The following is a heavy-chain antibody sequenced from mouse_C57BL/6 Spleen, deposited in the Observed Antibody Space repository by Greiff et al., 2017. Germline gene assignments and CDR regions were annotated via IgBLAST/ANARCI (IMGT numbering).Heavy chain of an antibody. D-gene: IGHD1-1*01. CDR2: IYPGDGDT. CDR3: ARNGYYGNYAMDY. J-gene: IGHJ4*01. V-gene: IGHV1-82*01. CDR1: GYAFSSSW. Sequence: VQLQQSGPELVKPGASVKIFCKASGYAFSSSWMNWVKQRPGKGLEWIGRIYPGDGDTNYNGKFKGKATLTADKSSSTAYMQLSSLTSEDSAVYFCARNGYYGNYAMDYWGQGTSVTVSS.